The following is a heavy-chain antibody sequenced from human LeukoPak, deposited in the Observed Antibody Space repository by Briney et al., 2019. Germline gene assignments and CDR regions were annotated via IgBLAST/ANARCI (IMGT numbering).Heavy chain of an antibody. V-gene: IGHV3-11*01. CDR3: ASSKRTTVIGVDY. D-gene: IGHD4-17*01. CDR1: GFTFSDYY. J-gene: IGHJ4*02. Sequence: PGGSLRLSCAASGFTFSDYYMSWIRQAPGKGLEWVSYISSSGSTIYYADSVKGRFTISRDNSKNTLYLQMNSLRAEDTAVYYCASSKRTTVIGVDYWGQGTLVTVSS. CDR2: ISSSGSTI.